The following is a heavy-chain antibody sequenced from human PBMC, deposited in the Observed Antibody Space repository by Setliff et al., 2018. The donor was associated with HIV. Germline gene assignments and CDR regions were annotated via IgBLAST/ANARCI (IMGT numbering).Heavy chain of an antibody. CDR1: GFTFGDYA. V-gene: IGHV3-49*03. J-gene: IGHJ4*02. Sequence: PGESLRLSCTASGFTFGDYAMTWFRQAPGKGLEWVGFIRSKAYGGTTEYAASAKGRFTISRDDSESIAYLQMNSLKAEDTAIYYCTRDRVATTSLLYYFDYWGQGILVTVSS. CDR3: TRDRVATTSLLYYFDY. CDR2: IRSKAYGGTT. D-gene: IGHD5-12*01.